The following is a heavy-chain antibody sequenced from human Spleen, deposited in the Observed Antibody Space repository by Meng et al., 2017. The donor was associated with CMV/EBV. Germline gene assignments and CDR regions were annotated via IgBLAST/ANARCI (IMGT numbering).Heavy chain of an antibody. V-gene: IGHV4-39*07. Sequence: SGDSISSSSYYWGWIRQPPGKGLEWIGSIYYSGSTYYNPSLKSRVTISVDTSKNQFSLKLSSVIAADTAVYYCARWYCSTTTCYFLDLWGRGTLVTVSS. CDR2: IYYSGST. CDR3: ARWYCSTTTCYFLDL. J-gene: IGHJ2*01. CDR1: GDSISSSSYY. D-gene: IGHD2-2*01.